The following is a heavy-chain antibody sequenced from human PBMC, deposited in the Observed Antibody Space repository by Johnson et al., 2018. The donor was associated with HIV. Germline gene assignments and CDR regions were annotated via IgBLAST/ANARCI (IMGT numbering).Heavy chain of an antibody. Sequence: VQLVESGGGLVQPGGSLRLSCAASGFTFSNAWMSWVRQAPGKGLEWVGRIKTKTDGGTTDYPAPVKGRFTISRDDSKNTLYLQINSLKIEDTAVYYCTSVSSGWYGGAFDIWGQGTMVTVSS. D-gene: IGHD6-19*01. CDR2: IKTKTDGGTT. J-gene: IGHJ3*02. CDR3: TSVSSGWYGGAFDI. CDR1: GFTFSNAW. V-gene: IGHV3-15*01.